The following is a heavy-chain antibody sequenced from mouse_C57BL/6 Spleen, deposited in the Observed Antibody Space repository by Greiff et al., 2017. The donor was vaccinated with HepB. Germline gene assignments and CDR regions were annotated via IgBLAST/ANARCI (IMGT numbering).Heavy chain of an antibody. V-gene: IGHV5-16*01. Sequence: EVQLVESEGGLVQPGSSMKLSCTASGFTFSDYYMAWVRQVPEKGLEWVANINYDGSSTYYLDSLKSRFIISRDNAKNILYLQMSSLKSEDTATYYCARSIYYDYDEGAAMDYWGQGTSVTVSS. CDR3: ARSIYYDYDEGAAMDY. J-gene: IGHJ4*01. CDR1: GFTFSDYY. D-gene: IGHD2-4*01. CDR2: INYDGSST.